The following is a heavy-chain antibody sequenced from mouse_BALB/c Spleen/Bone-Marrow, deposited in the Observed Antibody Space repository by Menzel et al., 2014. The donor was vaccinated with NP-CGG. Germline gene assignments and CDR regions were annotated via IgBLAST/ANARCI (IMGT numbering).Heavy chain of an antibody. J-gene: IGHJ2*01. V-gene: IGHV1-80*01. CDR2: IYPRDGDT. CDR3: ARSGYGSNYDY. D-gene: IGHD1-1*01. CDR1: GYVFSSYW. Sequence: VQLQQSGAELVRPGSSVKISCKASGYVFSSYWMIWVRQRPGQGLEWIGQIYPRDGDTNYNGKFKGKATLTADKSSSTAYMQLSSLTSEDSAVYFCARSGYGSNYDYWGQGTTLTVSS.